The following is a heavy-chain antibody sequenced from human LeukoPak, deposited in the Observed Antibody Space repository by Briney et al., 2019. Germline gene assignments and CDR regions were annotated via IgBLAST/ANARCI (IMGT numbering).Heavy chain of an antibody. V-gene: IGHV4-61*08. D-gene: IGHD3-10*01. CDR3: ARWGASGWGNYYYGMDV. J-gene: IGHJ6*02. CDR2: IYYSGST. CDR1: GGSFYGGSFSGYY. Sequence: SETLSLTCAVYGGSFYGGSFSGYYWSWIRQPPEKGLEWIGYIYYSGSTNYNPSLKSRVTISVDTSKNQFSLKLSSVTAADTAVYYCARWGASGWGNYYYGMDVWGQGTTVTVSS.